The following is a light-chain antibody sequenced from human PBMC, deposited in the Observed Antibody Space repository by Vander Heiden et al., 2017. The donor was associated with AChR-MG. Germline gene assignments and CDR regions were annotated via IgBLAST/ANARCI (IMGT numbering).Light chain of an antibody. J-gene: IGLJ3*02. V-gene: IGLV2-11*01. CDR1: SSVISGYNY. CDR3: CSYVGSYTWM. Sequence: QSALTQPRSVSGSPGQSVTISCTGTSSVISGYNYVSWYQQHPGKAPKLMIYDVSKRPSGVPNRFSGSKSGNTASLTISGLQAEDEADYYCCSYVGSYTWMFGGGTKLTGL. CDR2: DVS.